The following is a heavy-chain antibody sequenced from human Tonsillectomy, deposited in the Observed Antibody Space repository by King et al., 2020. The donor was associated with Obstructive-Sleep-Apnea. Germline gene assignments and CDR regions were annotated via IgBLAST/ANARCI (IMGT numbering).Heavy chain of an antibody. CDR1: GYMFTTYW. D-gene: IGHD1-1*01. Sequence: DVQLVESGAEVKKPGESLKISCESSGYMFTTYWIGWVRQMPGKGLEWMGIIYPGDSDTRYSPSFQGQVSISADKSISTAYLQWSSLKASDTAMYYCARLWNADRPDNYYYYGVDVWGQGTTVTVSS. J-gene: IGHJ6*02. CDR2: IYPGDSDT. CDR3: ARLWNADRPDNYYYYGVDV. V-gene: IGHV5-51*01.